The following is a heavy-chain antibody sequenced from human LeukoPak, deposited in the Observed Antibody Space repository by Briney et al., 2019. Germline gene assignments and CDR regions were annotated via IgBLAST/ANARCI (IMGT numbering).Heavy chain of an antibody. Sequence: SQTLSLTCTVSGGTISSGSYYWSWIRQPAGKGLEWIGRIYTSGSTNYNPSLKSRVTISVDTSKNQFSLKLSSVTAADTAVYYCARGGVLLWFGELLYGPHDYWGQGTLVTVSS. CDR2: IYTSGST. CDR3: ARGGVLLWFGELLYGPHDY. V-gene: IGHV4-61*02. CDR1: GGTISSGSYY. D-gene: IGHD3-10*01. J-gene: IGHJ4*02.